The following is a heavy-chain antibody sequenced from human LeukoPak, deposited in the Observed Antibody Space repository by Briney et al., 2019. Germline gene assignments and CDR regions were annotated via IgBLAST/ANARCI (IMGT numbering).Heavy chain of an antibody. V-gene: IGHV3-11*01. CDR3: ATTYSGPYYYYYGMDV. Sequence: PGGSLRLSCAASGFTFSDYYMSWIRQAPGEGLEWVSYISSSGSTIYYADSVKGRFTISRDNAKNSLYLQMNSLSAEDTAVYYCATTYSGPYYYYYGMDVWGQGTTVTVSS. D-gene: IGHD4-23*01. CDR2: ISSSGSTI. J-gene: IGHJ6*02. CDR1: GFTFSDYY.